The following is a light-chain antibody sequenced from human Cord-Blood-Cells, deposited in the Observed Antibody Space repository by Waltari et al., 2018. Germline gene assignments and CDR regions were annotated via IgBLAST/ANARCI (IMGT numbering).Light chain of an antibody. CDR2: EVS. CDR3: SSYAGSNNYVV. J-gene: IGLJ2*01. Sequence: QSALTQPPSASGSPAQSVTIPCTGPSSDVAGYNYVSWYQQHPGKAPKLMIYEVSKRPSGVPDRFSGSKSGNTASLTVSGLQAEDEADYYCSSYAGSNNYVVFGGGTKLTVL. V-gene: IGLV2-8*01. CDR1: SSDVAGYNY.